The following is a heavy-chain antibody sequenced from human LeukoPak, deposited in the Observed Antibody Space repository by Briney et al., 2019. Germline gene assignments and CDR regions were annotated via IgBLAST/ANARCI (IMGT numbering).Heavy chain of an antibody. CDR3: TTTDYDILTGYLDY. D-gene: IGHD3-9*01. J-gene: IGHJ4*02. V-gene: IGHV3-15*01. CDR1: GFTFSNAW. Sequence: GGSLRLSCAASGFTFSNAWMSWVRQAPGKGLEWVGRIKSKTDGGTTDYAAPVEGRFTISRDDSKNTLYLQMNSLKTEDTAVYYCTTTDYDILTGYLDYWGQGTLVTVSS. CDR2: IKSKTDGGTT.